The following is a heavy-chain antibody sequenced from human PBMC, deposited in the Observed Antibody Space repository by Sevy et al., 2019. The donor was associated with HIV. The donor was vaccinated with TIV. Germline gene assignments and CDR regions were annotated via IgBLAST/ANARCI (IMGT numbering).Heavy chain of an antibody. D-gene: IGHD3-22*01. J-gene: IGHJ4*02. Sequence: GGSLRLFCAASGFTFSSYAMSWVRQAPGKGLEWVSAISGSGGSTYYADSVKGRFTISRDNSKNTLYLQMNSLRAEDTAVYYCAKDTRRPRKITMIGGTFDYWGQGTLVTVSS. CDR1: GFTFSSYA. CDR3: AKDTRRPRKITMIGGTFDY. CDR2: ISGSGGST. V-gene: IGHV3-23*01.